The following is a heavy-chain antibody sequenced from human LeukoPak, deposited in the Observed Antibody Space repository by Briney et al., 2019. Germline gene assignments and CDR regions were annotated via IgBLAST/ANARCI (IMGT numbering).Heavy chain of an antibody. D-gene: IGHD4-23*01. CDR1: GFTFSSSV. Sequence: GGSLRLSCAASGFTFSSSVMSWVRQAPGKGLEWVSTISGSGDSAYYADSVKGRFTISRDNSKNTLYLQMSSLRAEDTAVYYCAKDGLDYGGGYFDYWGQGTLVTVSS. V-gene: IGHV3-23*01. CDR3: AKDGLDYGGGYFDY. J-gene: IGHJ4*02. CDR2: ISGSGDSA.